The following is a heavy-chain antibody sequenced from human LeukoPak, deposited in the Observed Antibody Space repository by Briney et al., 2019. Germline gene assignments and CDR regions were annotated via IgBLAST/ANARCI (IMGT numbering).Heavy chain of an antibody. CDR3: ARVGFHSYGYDY. V-gene: IGHV1-69*13. CDR1: GGTFSSYA. CDR2: IIPIFGTA. D-gene: IGHD5-18*01. Sequence: SVEVSCKASGGTFSSYAISWVRQAPGQGLEWMGGIIPIFGTANYAQKFQGRVTITADESTSTAYMELSSLRSEDTAVYYCARVGFHSYGYDYWGQGTLVTVSS. J-gene: IGHJ4*02.